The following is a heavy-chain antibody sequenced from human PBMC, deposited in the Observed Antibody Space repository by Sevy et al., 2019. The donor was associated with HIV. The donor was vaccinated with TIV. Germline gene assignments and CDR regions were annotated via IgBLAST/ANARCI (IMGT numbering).Heavy chain of an antibody. V-gene: IGHV3-7*01. CDR1: GFTFDNYW. CDR2: IRQDGNEI. Sequence: GGSLRLSCVASGFTFDNYWMQWVRQAPGKGLEWVANIRQDGNEIYYADSVKGRFTISRDNAKGSLYLQMSNLRVEDTAIYYCARRYFDLWGQGILVTVSS. CDR3: ARRYFDL. J-gene: IGHJ4*02.